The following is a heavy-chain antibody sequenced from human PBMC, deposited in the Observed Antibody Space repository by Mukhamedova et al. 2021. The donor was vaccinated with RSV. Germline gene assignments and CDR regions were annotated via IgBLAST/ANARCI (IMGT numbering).Heavy chain of an antibody. V-gene: IGHV3-30*18. J-gene: IGHJ4*02. CDR3: AKGHRAVASVYFDF. D-gene: IGHD6-19*01. Sequence: VRQAPGKGLEWVAVILSDGSNRYYADSVKGRFTISRDDSKNTLYLQMSSLKSEDTAVYYCAKGHRAVASVYFDFWGQGTLVTVSS. CDR2: ILSDGSNR.